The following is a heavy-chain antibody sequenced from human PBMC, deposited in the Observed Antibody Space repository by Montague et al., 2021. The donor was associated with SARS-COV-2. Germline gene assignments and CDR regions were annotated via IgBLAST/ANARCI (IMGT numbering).Heavy chain of an antibody. CDR1: GGSIRTTSFY. V-gene: IGHV4-39*02. CDR3: ASPGGYLAH. J-gene: IGHJ4*02. Sequence: SETLSLTCTVSGGSIRTTSFYWGWIRQPPGKGLEWVGSIYYSGTTYYNSSLMSRVTISIDTSKNHFSLKLRSVTAADTAIYYCASPGGYLAHWGQGALVTVSS. CDR2: IYYSGTT. D-gene: IGHD1-14*01.